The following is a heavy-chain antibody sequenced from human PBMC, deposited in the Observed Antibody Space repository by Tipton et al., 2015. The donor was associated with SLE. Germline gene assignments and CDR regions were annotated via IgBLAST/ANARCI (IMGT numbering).Heavy chain of an antibody. CDR1: GFTFDDYV. V-gene: IGHV3-23*01. J-gene: IGHJ4*02. CDR2: ISGSGGST. Sequence: SLRLSCAASGFTFDDYVMLWVRQAPGKGLEWVSGISGSGGSTYYAASVKGRFTIPRDNSKNTLFLQMNSLRAEDTAVYYCAKARSVVPAAFFDYWGQGTLVTVSS. D-gene: IGHD2-2*01. CDR3: AKARSVVPAAFFDY.